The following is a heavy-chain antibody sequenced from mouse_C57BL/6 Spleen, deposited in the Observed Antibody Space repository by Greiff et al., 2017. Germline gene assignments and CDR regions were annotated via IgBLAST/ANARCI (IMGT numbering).Heavy chain of an antibody. D-gene: IGHD1-1*01. CDR3: ATTVVPYYYAMDY. CDR1: GFTFSDSG. CDR2: ISSGSSTI. J-gene: IGHJ4*01. Sequence: EVQLVESGGGLVKPGGSLKLSCAASGFTFSDSGMHWVRQAPEKGLEWVAYISSGSSTIYYADTVKGRFTISRDNAKNTLFLQMTSLRSEDTAMYYCATTVVPYYYAMDYWGQGTSVTVSS. V-gene: IGHV5-17*01.